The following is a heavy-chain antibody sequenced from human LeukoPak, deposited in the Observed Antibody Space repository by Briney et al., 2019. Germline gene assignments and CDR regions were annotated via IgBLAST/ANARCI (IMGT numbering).Heavy chain of an antibody. CDR3: AKEVSVRGVMPFDY. Sequence: GGSLRLSCAVSGFTFSSYWMSWVRQAPGKGLEWVANIKEDGSEKYYVDSVEGRFTISRDNSKNTLYLQMNSLRAEDTAVYYCAKEVSVRGVMPFDYWGQGTLVTVSS. D-gene: IGHD3-10*01. V-gene: IGHV3-7*03. J-gene: IGHJ4*02. CDR2: IKEDGSEK. CDR1: GFTFSSYW.